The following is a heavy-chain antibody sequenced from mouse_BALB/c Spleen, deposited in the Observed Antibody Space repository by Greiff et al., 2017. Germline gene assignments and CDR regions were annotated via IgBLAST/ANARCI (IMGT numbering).Heavy chain of an antibody. CDR2: ILPGSGST. D-gene: IGHD1-1*01. CDR1: GYTFSSYW. J-gene: IGHJ3*01. Sequence: VQLQESGAELMKPGASVKISCKATGYTFSSYWIEWVKQRPGHGLEWIGEILPGSGSTNYNEKFKGKATFTADTSSNTAYMQLSSLTSEDSAVYYCARRGLSRPFAYWGQGTLVTVSA. V-gene: IGHV1-9*01. CDR3: ARRGLSRPFAY.